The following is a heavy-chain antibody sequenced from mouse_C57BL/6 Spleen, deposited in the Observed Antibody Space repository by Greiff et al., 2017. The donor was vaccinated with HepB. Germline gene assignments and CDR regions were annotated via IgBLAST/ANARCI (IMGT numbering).Heavy chain of an antibody. CDR2: IDPETGGT. J-gene: IGHJ2*01. D-gene: IGHD2-1*01. CDR3: TRENYGNPFDY. CDR1: GYTFTDYE. Sequence: QVQLKESGAELVRPGASVTLSCKASGYTFTDYEMHWVKQTPVHGLEWIGAIDPETGGTAYNQKFKGKAILTADKSSSTAYMELRSLTSEDSAVYYCTRENYGNPFDYWGQGTTLTVSS. V-gene: IGHV1-15*01.